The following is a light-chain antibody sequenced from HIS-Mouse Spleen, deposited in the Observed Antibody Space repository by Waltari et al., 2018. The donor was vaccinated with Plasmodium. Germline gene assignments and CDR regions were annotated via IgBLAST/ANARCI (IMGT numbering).Light chain of an antibody. CDR3: YSTDSSGNHRV. CDR2: EDS. V-gene: IGLV3-10*01. Sequence: SYELTQPPSVSVSPGQTARITCSGDALPKKYAYWYQQKSGQAPVLVIYEDSKRPSGIPERCSGYSSWTMATLTISGAQVEEEADYYCYSTDSSGNHRVFGGGTKLTVL. CDR1: ALPKKY. J-gene: IGLJ3*02.